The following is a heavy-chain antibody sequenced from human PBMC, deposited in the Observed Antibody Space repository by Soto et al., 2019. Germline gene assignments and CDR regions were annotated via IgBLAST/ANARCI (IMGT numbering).Heavy chain of an antibody. J-gene: IGHJ4*01. D-gene: IGHD3-10*01. CDR3: ERRGSGLYFDY. V-gene: IGHV3-64*01. Sequence: EVQLVESGGGLVQPGGSLRLSCAASGFTFSSYAMHWVRQAPGKGLEYVSAISGNGGSTYYANSVKGRFTISRDNSKNTLYVQMGSLRVEDMAVYYGERRGSGLYFDYWGHGPLVTVSS. CDR1: GFTFSSYA. CDR2: ISGNGGST.